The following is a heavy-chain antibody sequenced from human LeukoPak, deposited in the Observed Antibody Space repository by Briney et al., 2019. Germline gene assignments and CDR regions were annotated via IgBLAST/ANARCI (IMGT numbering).Heavy chain of an antibody. CDR3: AKTKVPSYYGSGSYVDY. J-gene: IGHJ4*02. Sequence: PGGSLRLSCAASGLTFSSYAMTWVRQAPGKGLEWVSAISGSTGSTYYADSVKGRFTISRDNSKNTLYLQMNSLRAEDTGIYYCAKTKVPSYYGSGSYVDYWGREPWSPSPQ. CDR1: GLTFSSYA. CDR2: ISGSTGST. V-gene: IGHV3-23*01. D-gene: IGHD3-10*01.